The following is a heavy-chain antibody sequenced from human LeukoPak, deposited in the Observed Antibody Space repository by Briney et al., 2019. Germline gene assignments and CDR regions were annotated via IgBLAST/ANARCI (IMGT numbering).Heavy chain of an antibody. D-gene: IGHD1-1*01. J-gene: IGHJ4*02. CDR1: GGSISSYY. CDR2: IYYSGST. Sequence: SETLFLTCIVSGGSISSYYWSWIRQPPGKGLEWIGYIYYSGSTNYNPSLKSRVTISVDTSKNQFSLKLSSVTAADTAVYYCARDGYNWGVFDYWGQGTLVTVSS. V-gene: IGHV4-59*01. CDR3: ARDGYNWGVFDY.